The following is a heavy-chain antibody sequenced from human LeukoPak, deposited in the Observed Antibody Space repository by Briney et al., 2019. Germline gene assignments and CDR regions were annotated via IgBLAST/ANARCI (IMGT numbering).Heavy chain of an antibody. Sequence: LGESLEISCQRSGSTFTSYWIGWVRQLHGKGLEWMGIIYPGDSDTRYSPSFQGQVTISADKPISTAYLQWSSLKASDTAMYYCARHALGRGIAAAGVDYWGQGTLVTVSS. CDR1: GSTFTSYW. CDR2: IYPGDSDT. J-gene: IGHJ4*02. V-gene: IGHV5-51*01. D-gene: IGHD6-13*01. CDR3: ARHALGRGIAAAGVDY.